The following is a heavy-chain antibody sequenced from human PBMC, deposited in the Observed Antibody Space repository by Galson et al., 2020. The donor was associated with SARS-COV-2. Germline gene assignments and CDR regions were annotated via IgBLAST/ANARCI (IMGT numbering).Heavy chain of an antibody. J-gene: IGHJ3*02. Sequence: GESLKISCAASGFTFSSYWMHWVRQAPGKGLVWVSRINSDGSSTSYADSVKGRFTISRDNAKNTLYLQMNSLRAEDTAVYYCAKEYYYDSIGPLDAFDIWGQGTMVTVSS. D-gene: IGHD3-22*01. CDR3: AKEYYYDSIGPLDAFDI. CDR2: INSDGSST. CDR1: GFTFSSYW. V-gene: IGHV3-74*01.